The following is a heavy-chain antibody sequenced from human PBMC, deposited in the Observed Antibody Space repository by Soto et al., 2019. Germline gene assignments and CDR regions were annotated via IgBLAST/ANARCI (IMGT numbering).Heavy chain of an antibody. CDR2: FDPEDGET. D-gene: IGHD6-13*01. V-gene: IGHV1-24*01. CDR3: ATRELVRGDNWFDP. J-gene: IGHJ5*02. Sequence: ASLKVSCKVSGYTLTELSMHWVRQAPGKGLEWMGGFDPEDGETIYAQKFQGRVTMTEDTSTDTAYMELSSLRSEDTAVYYCATRELVRGDNWFDPWGQGPLVTVSS. CDR1: GYTLTELS.